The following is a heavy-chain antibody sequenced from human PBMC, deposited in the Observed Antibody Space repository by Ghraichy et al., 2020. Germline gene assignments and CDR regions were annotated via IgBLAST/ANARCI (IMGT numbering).Heavy chain of an antibody. V-gene: IGHV3-23*01. J-gene: IGHJ4*02. CDR2: ISGSGVST. D-gene: IGHD2-2*01. Sequence: GGSLRLSCAASGFTFSSYAMSWVRQAPGKGLEWVSSISGSGVSTYYADSVKGRFTISRDNSKNTLYLQMNSLRAEDTAVYYCAKSTGYCSYTSCYSAFDYWGQGTLVTVSS. CDR1: GFTFSSYA. CDR3: AKSTGYCSYTSCYSAFDY.